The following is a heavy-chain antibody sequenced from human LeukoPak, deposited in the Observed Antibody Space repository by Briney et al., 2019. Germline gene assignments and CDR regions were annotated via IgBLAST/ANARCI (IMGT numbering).Heavy chain of an antibody. D-gene: IGHD5-12*01. CDR1: GGSFSGYY. V-gene: IGHV4-34*01. CDR3: ARDQRAQYRGYDFYRSDLPRFRSYGMDV. CDR2: INHSGST. Sequence: SETLSLTCAVYGGSFSGYYWSWIRQPPGKGLEWIGEINHSGSTNYNPSLKSRVTISVDTSKNQFSLKLSSVTAADTAVYYCARDQRAQYRGYDFYRSDLPRFRSYGMDVWGQGPRSPSP. J-gene: IGHJ6*02.